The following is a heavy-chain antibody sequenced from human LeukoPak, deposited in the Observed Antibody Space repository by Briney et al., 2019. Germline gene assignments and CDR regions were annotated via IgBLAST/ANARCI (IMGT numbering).Heavy chain of an antibody. CDR1: GYTFTGYY. D-gene: IGHD2-21*01. Sequence: ASVTVSFKSSGYTFTGYYMHWVRQAPGQGLEWMGWIDPNSGGTNYAQKFQGRVIMTRDTSISTSYMELSRLRSDDTAVYYCARGWVRAYDYYGMDVWGQGTTVTVSS. CDR3: ARGWVRAYDYYGMDV. V-gene: IGHV1-2*02. J-gene: IGHJ6*02. CDR2: IDPNSGGT.